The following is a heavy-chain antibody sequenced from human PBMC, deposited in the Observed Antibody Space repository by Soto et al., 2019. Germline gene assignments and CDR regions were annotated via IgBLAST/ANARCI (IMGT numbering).Heavy chain of an antibody. Sequence: SQTLSLTCAISGDNVSTNIVTWNWIRQSPSRGLEWLGRTYYRSKWYNDYAISLKGRVTINPDTSKNQFSLHLNSVTPEDTAVYYCARLTSGWYDFWGPGTLVTVSS. CDR3: ARLTSGWYDF. J-gene: IGHJ4*02. V-gene: IGHV6-1*01. CDR1: GDNVSTNIVT. D-gene: IGHD6-19*01. CDR2: TYYRSKWYN.